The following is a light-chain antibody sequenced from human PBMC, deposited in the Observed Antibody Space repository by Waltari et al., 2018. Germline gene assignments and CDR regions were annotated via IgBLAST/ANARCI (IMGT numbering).Light chain of an antibody. CDR2: DAS. CDR3: QRYGTLPAT. CDR1: QSVSRALRT. J-gene: IGKJ1*01. V-gene: IGKV3-20*01. Sequence: ELVLTQSPGTLSLSPRERATLPCRASQSVSRALRTLAWYQQKPGQAPRRLIYDASTRATGIPDRFSGSGSGTDFTLTISRLEPDDFAVYYCQRYGTLPATFGQGTKVEIK.